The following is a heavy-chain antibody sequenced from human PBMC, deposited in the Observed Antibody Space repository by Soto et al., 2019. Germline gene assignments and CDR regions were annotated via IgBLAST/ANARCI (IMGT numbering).Heavy chain of an antibody. V-gene: IGHV4-34*01. CDR2: INHSGST. D-gene: IGHD3-10*01. Sequence: PSETLSLTCAVYGGSFSGYYWSWIRQPPGKGLEWIGEINHSGSTNYNPSLKSRVTISVDTSKNQFSLKLSSVTAADTAVYSCARDEGTVGFFDFWGQGTLVTVSS. CDR1: GGSFSGYY. CDR3: ARDEGTVGFFDF. J-gene: IGHJ4*02.